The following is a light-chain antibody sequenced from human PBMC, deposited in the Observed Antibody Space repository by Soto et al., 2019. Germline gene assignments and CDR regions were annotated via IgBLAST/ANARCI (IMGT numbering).Light chain of an antibody. CDR2: EVT. CDR1: SSDVGAYNY. CDR3: SSYTSSDTLV. V-gene: IGLV2-14*01. Sequence: QSALTQPASVSGSAGQSITISCTGNSSDVGAYNYVSWYQQHPGKVPKLMIYEVTDRPSGVSNRFSGSKSGNTASLTISGLQAEDEADYYCSSYTSSDTLVFGTGTKLTVL. J-gene: IGLJ1*01.